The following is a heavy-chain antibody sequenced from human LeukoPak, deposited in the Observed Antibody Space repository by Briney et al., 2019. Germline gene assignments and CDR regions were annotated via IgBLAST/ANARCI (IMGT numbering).Heavy chain of an antibody. J-gene: IGHJ6*03. CDR3: ARRGPVTTPYYYYYMDV. CDR1: GGSISSYY. D-gene: IGHD4-17*01. CDR2: IYYSGST. V-gene: IGHV4-59*08. Sequence: PSETLSLTCTVSGGSISSYYWSWIRQPPGNGLEWIGNIYYSGSTNYNPSLKSRVTISVDTSKNQFSLKLSSVTAADTAVYYCARRGPVTTPYYYYYMDVWGKGTTVTVSS.